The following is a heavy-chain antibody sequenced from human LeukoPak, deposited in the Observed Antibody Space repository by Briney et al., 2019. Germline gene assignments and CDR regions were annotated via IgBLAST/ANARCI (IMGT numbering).Heavy chain of an antibody. V-gene: IGHV4-59*01. CDR1: GGSISSYY. D-gene: IGHD1-26*01. Sequence: SETLSLTCTVSGGSISSYYWSWIRQPPGKGLEWIGYIYYSGSTNYSPSLKSRVTISVDTSRNQFSLKLTSVTAADTAVYFCARGQGGNYYLNYFDYWGQGALVTVSP. CDR2: IYYSGST. J-gene: IGHJ4*02. CDR3: ARGQGGNYYLNYFDY.